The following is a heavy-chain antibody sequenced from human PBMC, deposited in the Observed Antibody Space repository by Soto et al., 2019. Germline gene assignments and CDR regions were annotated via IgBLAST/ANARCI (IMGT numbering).Heavy chain of an antibody. D-gene: IGHD2-15*01. CDR2: IIPIFGTA. V-gene: IGHV1-69*01. Sequence: QVQLVQSGAKVKKPGSSVKVSCKASGGTFSSYAISWVRQAPGQGLEWMGGIIPIFGTANYAQKFQGRVTLTADESTSTAYMELSSLRSEDTAEYYCARGGCSGGSCYPDYWGQGTLVTVSS. CDR1: GGTFSSYA. CDR3: ARGGCSGGSCYPDY. J-gene: IGHJ4*02.